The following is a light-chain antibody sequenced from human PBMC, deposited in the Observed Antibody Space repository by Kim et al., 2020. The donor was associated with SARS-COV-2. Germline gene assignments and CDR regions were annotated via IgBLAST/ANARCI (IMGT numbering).Light chain of an antibody. Sequence: SVANYRTGRTSHIGAHSDVHWYQNLPGTAPRLPIYGGTPRPSGAPDRFSASKSGTSASLAITGLQAQDEADYYCQSYASTLHIWMFGGGTKVTVL. J-gene: IGLJ3*02. CDR1: TSHIGAHSD. V-gene: IGLV1-40*01. CDR3: QSYASTLHIWM. CDR2: GGT.